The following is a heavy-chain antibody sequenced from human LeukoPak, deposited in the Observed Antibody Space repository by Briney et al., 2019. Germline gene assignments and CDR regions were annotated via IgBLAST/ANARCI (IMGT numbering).Heavy chain of an antibody. Sequence: PGGSLRLSCAASGFTFSDYYMSWVRQAPGKGLEWVSAISGSGGSTYYADSGKGRFTISRDNSKNTLYLQMNSLRAEDTAVYYCAKGARKSNPGIAVAVASYWGQGTLVTVSS. CDR2: ISGSGGST. J-gene: IGHJ4*02. CDR3: AKGARKSNPGIAVAVASY. V-gene: IGHV3-23*01. D-gene: IGHD6-19*01. CDR1: GFTFSDYY.